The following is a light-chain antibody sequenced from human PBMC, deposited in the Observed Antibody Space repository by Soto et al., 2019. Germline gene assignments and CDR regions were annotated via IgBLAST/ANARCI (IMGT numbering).Light chain of an antibody. Sequence: DIVMTQSPLSLPVTPGEPASISCRSSQSLLHSNGYNYLDWYLQKPGQSPQLLIYLGSNRASGVPDRFSGSGSGTDFTLKISRVEAEDVGVYYCMQALQSRLTFGQGTKVAIK. V-gene: IGKV2-28*01. CDR2: LGS. CDR3: MQALQSRLT. J-gene: IGKJ1*01. CDR1: QSLLHSNGYNY.